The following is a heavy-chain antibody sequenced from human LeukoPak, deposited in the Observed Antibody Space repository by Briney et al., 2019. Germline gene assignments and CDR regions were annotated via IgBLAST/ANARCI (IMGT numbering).Heavy chain of an antibody. J-gene: IGHJ4*02. CDR3: ARDILVTYCGGDCPITEFDY. V-gene: IGHV1-18*01. CDR2: ISAYNGNT. Sequence: GASVKVSCKASGYTFTTYAISWVRQAPGQGLEWMGWISAYNGNTNYAQKLQGRVTMTTDTSTSTAYMELRSLRSDDTAVYYCARDILVTYCGGDCPITEFDYWGQGTLVTVSS. CDR1: GYTFTTYA. D-gene: IGHD2-21*02.